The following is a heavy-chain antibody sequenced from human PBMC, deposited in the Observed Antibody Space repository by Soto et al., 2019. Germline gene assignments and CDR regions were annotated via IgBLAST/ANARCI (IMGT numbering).Heavy chain of an antibody. CDR1: GGTFSSYT. D-gene: IGHD3-10*01. V-gene: IGHV1-69*02. Sequence: QVQLVQSGAEVKKPGSSVKVSCKASGGTFSSYTISWVRQAPGQGLEWMGRIIPILGIANYAQKFQGRVTITADKSTSTAYMELSSLRSEDTAVYYCARGDLLWFGKYYDYYGMDVWGQGTTVTVSS. J-gene: IGHJ6*02. CDR3: ARGDLLWFGKYYDYYGMDV. CDR2: IIPILGIA.